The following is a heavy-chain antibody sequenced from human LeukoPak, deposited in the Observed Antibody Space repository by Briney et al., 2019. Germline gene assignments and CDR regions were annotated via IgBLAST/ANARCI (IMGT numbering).Heavy chain of an antibody. Sequence: GGSLRLSWAAAGFTFSSYGMHRVRQAPGKGLEWVAVIWYDGSNKYYADSVKGRFTISRDNSKNTLYLQMNSLRAEDTAVYYCARDAGRFDYWGQGTLVTVSS. CDR3: ARDAGRFDY. CDR2: IWYDGSNK. CDR1: GFTFSSYG. V-gene: IGHV3-33*01. J-gene: IGHJ4*02.